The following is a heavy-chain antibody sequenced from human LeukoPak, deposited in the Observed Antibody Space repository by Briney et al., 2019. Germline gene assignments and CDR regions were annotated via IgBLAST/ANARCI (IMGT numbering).Heavy chain of an antibody. D-gene: IGHD5-18*01. CDR2: IYYSGST. Sequence: SETLSLTCTVSGGSISSSSYYWGWIRQPPGKGLEWIGSIYYSGSTYYNPSLKSRVTISVDTSKNQFSLKLSSVTAADTAVYYCARRIRTATVPDDYWGQGTLVTVSS. CDR1: GGSISSSSYY. J-gene: IGHJ4*02. CDR3: ARRIRTATVPDDY. V-gene: IGHV4-39*07.